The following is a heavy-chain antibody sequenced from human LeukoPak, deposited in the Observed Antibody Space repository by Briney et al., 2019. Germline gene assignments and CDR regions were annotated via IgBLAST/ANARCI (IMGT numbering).Heavy chain of an antibody. CDR1: GFTFSSYS. J-gene: IGHJ3*02. D-gene: IGHD3-22*01. CDR2: ISSSSSYI. Sequence: GGSLRLSCAASGFTFSSYSMNWVRQAPGKGLEWVSSISSSSSYIYYADSVKGRFTISRDNAKNSLYLQMNSLRAEDTAVYYCARAQSGYDSSGYYYYVDAFDIWGQGTMVTVSS. CDR3: ARAQSGYDSSGYYYYVDAFDI. V-gene: IGHV3-21*01.